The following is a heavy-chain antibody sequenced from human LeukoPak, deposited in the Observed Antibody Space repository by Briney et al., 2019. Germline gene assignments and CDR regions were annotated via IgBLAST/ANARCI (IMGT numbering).Heavy chain of an antibody. CDR2: IIPIFGTA. CDR3: ARDIVVVPAFPPYYYYGMDV. J-gene: IGHJ6*04. Sequence: ATSVTVSCKASGGTFSSYAISWVRQAPGQGLEWMGGIIPIFGTANYAQTFQGRVTITADESTSTAYMELSSLRSEDTAVYYCARDIVVVPAFPPYYYYGMDVWGKGTTVTVSS. CDR1: GGTFSSYA. V-gene: IGHV1-69*13. D-gene: IGHD2-2*01.